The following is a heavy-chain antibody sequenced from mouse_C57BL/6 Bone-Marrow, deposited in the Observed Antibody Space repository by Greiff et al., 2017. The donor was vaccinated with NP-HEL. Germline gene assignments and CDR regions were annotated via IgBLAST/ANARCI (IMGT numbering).Heavy chain of an antibody. Sequence: VQLQQPGAELARPGASVKLSCKASGYTFTSYGISWVKQRTGQGLEWIGEIYPRSGNTYYNEQFKGKATLTADKSSSTAYMELRSLTSEDSAVYFCARWEDYDVGYAMDYWGQGTSGTVSS. J-gene: IGHJ4*01. D-gene: IGHD2-4*01. CDR1: GYTFTSYG. CDR2: IYPRSGNT. V-gene: IGHV1-81*01. CDR3: ARWEDYDVGYAMDY.